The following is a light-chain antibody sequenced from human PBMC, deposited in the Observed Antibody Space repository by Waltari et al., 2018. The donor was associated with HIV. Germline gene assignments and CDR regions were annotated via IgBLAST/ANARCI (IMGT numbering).Light chain of an antibody. V-gene: IGKV3-11*01. CDR3: QQRSNWPPLT. CDR2: DAS. J-gene: IGKJ4*01. Sequence: ELVLTQSPATLSLSPGERATLSCRASQSVSSYLAWYQQQPGQAPRLLIYDASNRATGIPARFSGSGSGTDFTLTISSLEPEDFAGYYCQQRSNWPPLTCGGGTKVEIK. CDR1: QSVSSY.